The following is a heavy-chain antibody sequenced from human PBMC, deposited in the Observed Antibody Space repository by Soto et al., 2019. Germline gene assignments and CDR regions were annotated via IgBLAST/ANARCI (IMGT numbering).Heavy chain of an antibody. CDR3: ARSRSGSRQNSFDY. CDR2: ISYDGSNK. CDR1: GFTFSSYA. D-gene: IGHD1-26*01. V-gene: IGHV3-30-3*01. Sequence: GGSLRLSCAASGFTFSSYAMRWVRQAPGKGLEWVAVISYDGSNKYYADSVKGRFTISRDNSKNTLYLQMNSLRAEDTAVYYCARSRSGSRQNSFDYWGQGTLVTVSS. J-gene: IGHJ4*02.